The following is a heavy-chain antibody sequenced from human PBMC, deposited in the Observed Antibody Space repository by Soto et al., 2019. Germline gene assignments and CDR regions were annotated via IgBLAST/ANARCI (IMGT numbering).Heavy chain of an antibody. CDR1: GGAVGYDY. CDR2: FYYGGR. CDR3: SRADETLIYWSFDL. Sequence: KPSETLSLTCTVSGGAVGYDYWSWIRQPPGKGLEWIGNFYYGGRYYNPSLKSRVSISADASKNQLSLKLTSVTAADTAVYYCSRADETLIYWSFDLWGRGTLVT. D-gene: IGHD2-8*01. J-gene: IGHJ2*01. V-gene: IGHV4-59*02.